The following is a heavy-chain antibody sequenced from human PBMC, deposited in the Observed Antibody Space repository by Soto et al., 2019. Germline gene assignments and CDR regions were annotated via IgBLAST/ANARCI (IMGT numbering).Heavy chain of an antibody. D-gene: IGHD1-1*01. J-gene: IGHJ4*02. CDR2: IDYSGNI. Sequence: TLSLTCNASGGSITSSGSAWGWIRQSPGKGLEWIGTIDYSGNIYYIPSLKSRITISVDTSKNQISLKLSSVTAADTAVYYCARHIHNQGFEYYFDSWGQGTLVNVSS. CDR1: GGSITSSGSA. CDR3: ARHIHNQGFEYYFDS. V-gene: IGHV4-39*01.